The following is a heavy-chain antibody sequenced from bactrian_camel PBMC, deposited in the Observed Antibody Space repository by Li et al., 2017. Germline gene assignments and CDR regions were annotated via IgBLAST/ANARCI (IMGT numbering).Heavy chain of an antibody. CDR1: GYMSSMYC. D-gene: IGHD7*01. CDR3: AVDGRIWHSGCLRVVAKDLMAY. Sequence: VQLVESGGGSVQAGGSLKLSCSAAGSASGYMSSMYCAGWFRQAPGKEREGVAVIDSDGSARYADSVKDRFTISKDNANNTLHLHLNNLKPEDTAMYYCAVDGRIWHSGCLRVVAKDLMAYRGQGTQVTVS. CDR2: IDSDGSA. J-gene: IGHJ4*01. V-gene: IGHV3S53*01.